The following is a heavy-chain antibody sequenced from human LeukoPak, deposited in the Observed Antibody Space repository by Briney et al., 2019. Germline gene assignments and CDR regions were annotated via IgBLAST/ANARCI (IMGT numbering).Heavy chain of an antibody. Sequence: SETLSLTCTVSGGSISSDDYYWSWIRQPPGKGLEWIGYIYYSGSTYCNPSLKSRVTISVDTSKNQFSLKLSSVTAADTAVYYCARVKSYYFDYWGQGTLVTVSS. CDR2: IYYSGST. CDR1: GGSISSDDYY. D-gene: IGHD4-23*01. V-gene: IGHV4-30-4*08. CDR3: ARVKSYYFDY. J-gene: IGHJ4*02.